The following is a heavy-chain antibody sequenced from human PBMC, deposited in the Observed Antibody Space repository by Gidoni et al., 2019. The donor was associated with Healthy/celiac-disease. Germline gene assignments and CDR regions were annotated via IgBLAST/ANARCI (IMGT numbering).Heavy chain of an antibody. V-gene: IGHV1-8*01. J-gene: IGHJ4*02. CDR2: MNPNSGNT. CDR1: GYPFTSYD. Sequence: QVQLVQSGAEVKKPGASVKVPCNASGYPFTSYDINWVRQATGQGLEWMGWMNPNSGNTGYAQKFQGRVTMTRNTSISTAYMELSSLRSEDTAVYYCARSRIAAAGRGLDYWGQGTLVTVSS. D-gene: IGHD6-13*01. CDR3: ARSRIAAAGRGLDY.